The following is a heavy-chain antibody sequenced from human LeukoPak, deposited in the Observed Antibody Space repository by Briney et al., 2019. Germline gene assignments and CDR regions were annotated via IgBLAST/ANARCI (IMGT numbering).Heavy chain of an antibody. CDR3: ARSRMTTVVFDY. Sequence: ASVKVSCKASGYTFTCYYMHWVRQAPGQGLEWMGIINPSGGSTSYAQKFQGRVTMTRDTSTSTVYMELSSLRSEDTAVYYCARSRMTTVVFDYWGQGTLVTVSS. CDR1: GYTFTCYY. CDR2: INPSGGST. D-gene: IGHD4-23*01. J-gene: IGHJ4*02. V-gene: IGHV1-46*01.